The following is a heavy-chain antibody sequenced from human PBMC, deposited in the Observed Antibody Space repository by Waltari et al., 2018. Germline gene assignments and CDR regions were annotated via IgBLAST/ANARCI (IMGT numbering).Heavy chain of an antibody. J-gene: IGHJ3*02. Sequence: EVQLVESGGALVRPGGSLRLSCAGSGFTFSSHWMTWVRQAAGKGLEWVANIKYDGSQKYYVDSVKGRFTISRDNSKNTLYLQMNSLRAEDTAVYYCARDSRRWFDAFDIWGQGTMVTVSS. CDR2: IKYDGSQK. D-gene: IGHD2-15*01. CDR1: GFTFSSHW. V-gene: IGHV3-7*03. CDR3: ARDSRRWFDAFDI.